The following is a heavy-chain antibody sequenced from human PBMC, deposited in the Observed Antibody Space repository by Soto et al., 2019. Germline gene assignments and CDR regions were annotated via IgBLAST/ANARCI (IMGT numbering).Heavy chain of an antibody. D-gene: IGHD7-27*01. CDR2: ISAYNGNT. J-gene: IGHJ3*02. Sequence: ASVKVSCKASGYTFTSYGISWVRQAPGQGLEWMGWISAYNGNTNYAQKLQGRVTMTTDTSTSTAYMELRSLRSDDTAVYYCVRENWGFSISGAHDAFDIWGQGTMVTVSS. CDR3: VRENWGFSISGAHDAFDI. V-gene: IGHV1-18*01. CDR1: GYTFTSYG.